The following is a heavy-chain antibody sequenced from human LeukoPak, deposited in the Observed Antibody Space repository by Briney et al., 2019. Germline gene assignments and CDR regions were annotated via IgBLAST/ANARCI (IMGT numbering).Heavy chain of an antibody. CDR1: GYTFTSYG. V-gene: IGHV1-18*01. J-gene: IGHJ5*02. CDR3: ARDGRHRYYYDSSGFYGSWFDP. CDR2: TSAYNGNT. Sequence: GASVKVSCKASGYTFTSYGISWVRQAPGQGLEWMGWTSAYNGNTNYAQKLQGRVTMTTDTSTSTAYMELRSLRSDDTAVYYCARDGRHRYYYDSSGFYGSWFDPWGQGTLVTVSS. D-gene: IGHD3-22*01.